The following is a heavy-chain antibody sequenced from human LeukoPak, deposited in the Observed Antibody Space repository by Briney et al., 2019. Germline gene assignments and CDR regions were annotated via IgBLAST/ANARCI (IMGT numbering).Heavy chain of an antibody. CDR3: ARGQEVNDYVWGSYRYNYFDY. V-gene: IGHV1-18*01. J-gene: IGHJ4*02. D-gene: IGHD3-16*02. CDR2: ISAYNSNT. CDR1: GYTFTSYG. Sequence: ASVKVSCKASGYTFTSYGISWVRHAPGQGLEWMGWISAYNSNTNYAQKLQGRVTMTTDTSTSTAYMELRSLRSDDTAVYYCARGQEVNDYVWGSYRYNYFDYWGQGTLVTVSS.